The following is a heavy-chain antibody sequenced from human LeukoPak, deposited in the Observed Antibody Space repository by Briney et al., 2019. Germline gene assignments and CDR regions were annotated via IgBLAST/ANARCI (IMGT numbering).Heavy chain of an antibody. J-gene: IGHJ2*01. D-gene: IGHD3-10*01. V-gene: IGHV3-23*01. Sequence: GGSLRLSCAASGFTFSSFAMSWVRQAPGKGLEWVSTISGSGHNTHYADSAKGRFTISRDNSENTVYLQMNSLRAEDTAVYYCADPGGSGAQFDLWGRGTLLTVPS. CDR3: ADPGGSGAQFDL. CDR2: ISGSGHNT. CDR1: GFTFSSFA.